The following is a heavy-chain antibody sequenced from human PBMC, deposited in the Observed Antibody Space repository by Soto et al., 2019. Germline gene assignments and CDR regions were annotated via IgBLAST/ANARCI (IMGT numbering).Heavy chain of an antibody. J-gene: IGHJ4*02. D-gene: IGHD2-2*01. Sequence: SETLCLTCTVSGGSIISCGYYWSWIRQHPGKGLEWIGYIYYSGSTYYNPSLKSRVTISVDTSKNQFSLKLSSVTAADTAVYYCARYVPDAARFDYWGQGTLVT. CDR2: IYYSGST. CDR1: GGSIISCGYY. CDR3: ARYVPDAARFDY. V-gene: IGHV4-31*03.